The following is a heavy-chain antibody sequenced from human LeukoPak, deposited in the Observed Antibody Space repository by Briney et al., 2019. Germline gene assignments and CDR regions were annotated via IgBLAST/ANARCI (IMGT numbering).Heavy chain of an antibody. CDR1: GYTFTSYD. CDR3: AGEMTTVTTSWFDP. Sequence: ASVKVSCKASGYTFTSYDINWVRQATGQGLEWMGRMNPNSGNTGYAQKFQGRVTMTRNTSISTAYMELSSLRSEDTAVYYCAGEMTTVTTSWFDPWGQGTLVTVSS. V-gene: IGHV1-8*02. J-gene: IGHJ5*02. D-gene: IGHD4-17*01. CDR2: MNPNSGNT.